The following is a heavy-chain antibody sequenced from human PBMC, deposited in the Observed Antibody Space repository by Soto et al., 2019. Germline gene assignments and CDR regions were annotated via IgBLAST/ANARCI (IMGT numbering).Heavy chain of an antibody. Sequence: SVKVSCKASGGTFSSYAISWVRQAPGQGLEWMGGIIPIFGTANYAQKFQGRVTITADESTSTAYMELSSLRSEDTAVYYCARGHPSIAARRLTYNWFDPWGQGTLVTVSS. CDR2: IIPIFGTA. D-gene: IGHD6-6*01. CDR1: GGTFSSYA. CDR3: ARGHPSIAARRLTYNWFDP. V-gene: IGHV1-69*13. J-gene: IGHJ5*02.